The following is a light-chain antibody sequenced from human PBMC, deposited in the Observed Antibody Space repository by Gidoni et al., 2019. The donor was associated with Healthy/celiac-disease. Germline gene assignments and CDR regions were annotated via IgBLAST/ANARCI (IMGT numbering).Light chain of an antibody. J-gene: IGLJ2*01. CDR1: SSDVCGYNY. CDR2: DVS. V-gene: IGLV2-14*03. Sequence: QSALTQAAPLSGSPGQSNTISCTGTSSDVCGYNYVSWYQQHPGKAPKLMTYDVSNRPSGVSNRFSGAESGNTASLTMSGVQAEDEADYYCSSYASSSTVVFGGGTKLTVL. CDR3: SSYASSSTVV.